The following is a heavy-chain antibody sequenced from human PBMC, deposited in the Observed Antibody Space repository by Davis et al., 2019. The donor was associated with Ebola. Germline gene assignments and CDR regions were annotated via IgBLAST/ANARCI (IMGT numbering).Heavy chain of an antibody. D-gene: IGHD6-19*01. CDR1: GFTVSSNY. Sequence: PGGSLRLSCAASGFTVSSNYMSWVRQAPGKGLEWVSVIYSGGSTYYADSVKGRFSISRDNSKNTLYLQMNSLRAEDTAVYYCARVVKQEGGWYDYWGQGTLVTVSS. CDR3: ARVVKQEGGWYDY. CDR2: IYSGGST. J-gene: IGHJ4*02. V-gene: IGHV3-53*01.